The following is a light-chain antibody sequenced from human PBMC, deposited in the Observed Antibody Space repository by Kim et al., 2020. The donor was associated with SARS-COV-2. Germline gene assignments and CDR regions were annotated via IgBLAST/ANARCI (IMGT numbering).Light chain of an antibody. V-gene: IGLV2-14*03. Sequence: QSALTQPASVSGSPGQSITISCTGTSSDIGDYNYVSWYQQHPDKAPNVIIYDVNNRPSGISNRFSGSKSGNTAYLTISGLQAEDEADFYCSSYTSSNTLLFGGGTQLTV. J-gene: IGLJ3*02. CDR3: SSYTSSNTLL. CDR2: DVN. CDR1: SSDIGDYNY.